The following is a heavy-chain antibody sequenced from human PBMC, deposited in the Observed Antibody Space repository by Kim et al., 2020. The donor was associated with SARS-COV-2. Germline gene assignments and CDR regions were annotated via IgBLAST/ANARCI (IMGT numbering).Heavy chain of an antibody. Sequence: GGSLRLSCAPSGFTFSCCAMHWVRQAPGKGLEWVAVISYDGSNKYYADSVKGRFTISRDNSKNTLYLQMNSLRAEDTALYYCARAPRPRFRG. CDR2: ISYDGSNK. J-gene: IGHJ1*01. CDR1: GFTFSCCA. V-gene: IGHV3-30-3*01. CDR3: ARAPRPRF. D-gene: IGHD6-25*01.